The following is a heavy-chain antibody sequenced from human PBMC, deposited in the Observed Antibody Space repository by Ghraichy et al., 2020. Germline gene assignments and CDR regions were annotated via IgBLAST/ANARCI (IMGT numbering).Heavy chain of an antibody. V-gene: IGHV3-30*18. D-gene: IGHD2-21*02. Sequence: LSLTCAASGFSFRSYGMYWVRQAPGRGLEWVGGISSDGMTKYYADSVKGRLTISRDDFKNTLFLQMSSLRAEDTAVYYCAKKSDAHCGGDCYFDHWGQGTLVTVSS. CDR3: AKKSDAHCGGDCYFDH. J-gene: IGHJ4*02. CDR1: GFSFRSYG. CDR2: ISSDGMTK.